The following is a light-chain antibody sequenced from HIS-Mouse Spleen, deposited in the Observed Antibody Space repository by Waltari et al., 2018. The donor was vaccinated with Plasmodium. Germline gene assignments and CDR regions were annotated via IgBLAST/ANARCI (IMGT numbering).Light chain of an antibody. CDR2: YDD. CDR3: AAWDDSLNGPL. J-gene: IGLJ2*01. Sequence: QSVLTQPPSLSEAPRQRVTISCSGSSSNLGNHAVTWYQQLPGKAPKLLIYYDDLLPSGVSDRFSGSKSGTSASLAISGLQSEDEADYYCAAWDDSLNGPLFGGGTKLTVL. V-gene: IGLV1-36*01. CDR1: SSNLGNHA.